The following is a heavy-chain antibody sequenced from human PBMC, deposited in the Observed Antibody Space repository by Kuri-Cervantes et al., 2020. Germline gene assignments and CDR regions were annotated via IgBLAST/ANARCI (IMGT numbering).Heavy chain of an antibody. CDR2: IYYSGST. V-gene: IGHV4-30-4*01. Sequence: SCTVSGGSISSGDYYWSWIRQPPGKGLEWIGYIYYSGSTYYNPSLKSRVTISVDTSKNQFSLKLSSVTAADTAVYYCARDGSGDYVNAFDIWGQGTMVTVSS. D-gene: IGHD4-17*01. CDR1: GGSISSGDYY. J-gene: IGHJ3*02. CDR3: ARDGSGDYVNAFDI.